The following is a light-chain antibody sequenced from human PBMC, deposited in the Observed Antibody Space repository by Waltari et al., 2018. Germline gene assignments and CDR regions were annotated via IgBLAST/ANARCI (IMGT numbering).Light chain of an antibody. Sequence: QSALTQPASVSGSPGQSITISCTGTSGDGCGLKFVSWYQQYAGKAPKLTIFDVSKPPSGVSTGFSGSKSGNTASLTISGLQAEDEAYYVCSSDTSSRSRVFGGGTKVTV. V-gene: IGLV2-14*03. CDR2: DVS. CDR3: SSDTSSRSRV. CDR1: SGDGCGLKF. J-gene: IGLJ3*02.